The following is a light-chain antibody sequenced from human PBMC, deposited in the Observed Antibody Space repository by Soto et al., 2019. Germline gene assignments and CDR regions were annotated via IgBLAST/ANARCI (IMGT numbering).Light chain of an antibody. J-gene: IGLJ2*01. V-gene: IGLV1-51*01. CDR1: NSIIGNNY. CDR3: GTWDSSLSAVV. CDR2: DNN. Sequence: QSELPQPPSRSAAPVPMVTISCSRINSIIGNNYVSLYHQFLVTAPKLLIYDNNKRPSGIPYRFSGSKSGTSATLDITGLQTGDEADYYCGTWDSSLSAVVFGWGTQLTV.